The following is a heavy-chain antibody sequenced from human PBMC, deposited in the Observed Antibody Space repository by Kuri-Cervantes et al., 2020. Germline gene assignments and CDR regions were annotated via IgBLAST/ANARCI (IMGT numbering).Heavy chain of an antibody. V-gene: IGHV5-51*01. CDR3: ARRSYGSEYFDS. Sequence: GESLKISCKGSGYSFTSYWIGWVRRMPGKGLEWMGIIYPGDSDTRYRRSLQGQVTISADKSISTAYLQWSSLKASDTAIYYCARRSYGSEYFDSWGQGTLVTVSS. J-gene: IGHJ4*02. CDR2: IYPGDSDT. D-gene: IGHD3-10*01. CDR1: GYSFTSYW.